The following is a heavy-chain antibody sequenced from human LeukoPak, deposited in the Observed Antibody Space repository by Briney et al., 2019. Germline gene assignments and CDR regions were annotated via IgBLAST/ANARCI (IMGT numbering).Heavy chain of an antibody. CDR2: INPNSGGT. Sequence: ASVKVSCKASGYTFTGYYMHWVRQAPGQGLEWMGWINPNSGGTNYAQKFQGRVTMTRDTSISAAYMELRRLRSDDTAVYYCAGGASGWYFVDYFDYWGQGTLVTVSS. D-gene: IGHD6-19*01. CDR3: AGGASGWYFVDYFDY. J-gene: IGHJ4*02. CDR1: GYTFTGYY. V-gene: IGHV1-2*02.